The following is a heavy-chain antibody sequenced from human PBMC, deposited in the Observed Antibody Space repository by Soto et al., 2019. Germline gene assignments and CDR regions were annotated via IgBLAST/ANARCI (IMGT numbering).Heavy chain of an antibody. CDR2: IYYSGST. J-gene: IGHJ4*01. Sequence: SETLSLTCTVSGGSVSSGSYYWSWIRQPPGKGLEWIGYIYYSGSTNYNPSLKSRVTISVDTSKNQFSLKLSSVTAADTAVYYCAREFRAEYYDFIGYSDYWGHGTLVPACS. CDR1: GGSVSSGSYY. CDR3: AREFRAEYYDFIGYSDY. V-gene: IGHV4-61*01. D-gene: IGHD3-22*01.